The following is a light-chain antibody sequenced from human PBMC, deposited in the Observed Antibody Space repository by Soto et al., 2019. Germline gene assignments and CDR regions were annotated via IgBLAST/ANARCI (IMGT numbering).Light chain of an antibody. V-gene: IGLV1-40*01. CDR3: QSYDSSLSGFYV. CDR2: GNS. Sequence: QSVLTQPPSVSGAPGQRVTISCTGSSSNIGAGYDVHWYQQLPGTAPKLLIYGNSNRPSGVPDRFSGSKSGTSASLAITGRQAWDEAGYYCQSYDSSLSGFYVFGTGTKVTVL. CDR1: SSNIGAGYD. J-gene: IGLJ1*01.